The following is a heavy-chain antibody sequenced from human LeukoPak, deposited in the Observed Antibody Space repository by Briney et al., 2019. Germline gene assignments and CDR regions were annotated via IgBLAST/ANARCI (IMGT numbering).Heavy chain of an antibody. J-gene: IGHJ3*02. CDR1: GYSISSGYY. D-gene: IGHD1-26*01. CDR3: ARGLIVVNDAFDI. Sequence: SETLSLTCTVSGYSISSGYYWGWIRQPPGKGLEWLGSIYDSGSTYYNPSLKSRVTISVDTSKNQFSLKLSSVTAADTAVYYCARGLIVVNDAFDIWGQGTMVTVSS. CDR2: IYDSGST. V-gene: IGHV4-38-2*02.